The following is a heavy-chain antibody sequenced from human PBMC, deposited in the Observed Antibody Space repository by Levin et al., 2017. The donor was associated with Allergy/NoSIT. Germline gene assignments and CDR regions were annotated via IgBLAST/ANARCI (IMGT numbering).Heavy chain of an antibody. Sequence: SGPTLVKPTQTLTLTCTFSGFSLSTSGVGVGWIRQPPGKALEWLALIYWDDDKRYSPSLKSRLTITKDTSENQVVLTMTNMDPVDTATYYCARRQERYYVSGNQVYFDYWGQGTLVTVSS. D-gene: IGHD3-10*01. V-gene: IGHV2-5*02. CDR1: GFSLSTSGVG. CDR2: IYWDDDK. CDR3: ARRQERYYVSGNQVYFDY. J-gene: IGHJ4*02.